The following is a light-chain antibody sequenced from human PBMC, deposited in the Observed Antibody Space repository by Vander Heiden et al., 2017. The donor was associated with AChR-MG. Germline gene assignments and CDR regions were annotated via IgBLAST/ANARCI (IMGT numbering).Light chain of an antibody. CDR2: GAS. CDR3: QQYGSSPPVT. J-gene: IGKJ3*01. V-gene: IGKV3-20*01. CDR1: QSVSSSY. Sequence: ETVLTQSPGPLSLSPGERATLSCRASQSVSSSYLAWYQQKPGQAPRLLIYGASSRATGIPDRFSGSGSGTEFTLTIRRLEPEDFAVYYCQQYGSSPPVTFGPGTKVDIK.